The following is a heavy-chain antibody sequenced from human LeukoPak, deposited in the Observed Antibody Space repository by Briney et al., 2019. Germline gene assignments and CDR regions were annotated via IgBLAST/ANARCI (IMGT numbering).Heavy chain of an antibody. D-gene: IGHD5-12*01. J-gene: IGHJ4*02. V-gene: IGHV1-2*02. CDR2: INPNSGGT. CDR1: GYTFTGYY. Sequence: ASVKVSCKASGYTFTGYYMHWVRQAPGQGLEWMGWINPNSGGTNYAQKFQGRVTMTRDTSISTAHMELSRLRSDDTAVYYCARVKGWIKYYFDYWGQGTLVTVSS. CDR3: ARVKGWIKYYFDY.